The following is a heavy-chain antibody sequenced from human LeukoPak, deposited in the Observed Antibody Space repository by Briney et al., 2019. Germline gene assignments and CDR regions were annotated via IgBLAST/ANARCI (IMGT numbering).Heavy chain of an antibody. CDR2: FDPEDGET. CDR1: GYTLTELS. Sequence: ASVKVSCKVSGYTLTELSIHWVRRAPGKGLEWMGGFDPEDGETIYAQRFQGRVTMTEDTSTDTTYMELSSLRSEDTAVYYCARDIEVVPAIAYYYYGMDVWGQGTTVTVSS. V-gene: IGHV1-24*01. J-gene: IGHJ6*02. D-gene: IGHD2-2*01. CDR3: ARDIEVVPAIAYYYYGMDV.